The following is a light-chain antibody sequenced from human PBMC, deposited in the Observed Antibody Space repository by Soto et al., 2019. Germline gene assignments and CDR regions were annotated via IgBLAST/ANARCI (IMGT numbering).Light chain of an antibody. CDR1: QSVSSN. CDR3: QQYHNLWT. CDR2: GAS. Sequence: EIALTPSPGTLSLSPGERATLSCRASQSVSSNLAWYQQKPGQAPRLLIYGASTRATGTPARFSGSGSGTEFTLTITSLQSEDFALYYCQQYHNLWTFGQGTKVDI. J-gene: IGKJ1*01. V-gene: IGKV3-15*01.